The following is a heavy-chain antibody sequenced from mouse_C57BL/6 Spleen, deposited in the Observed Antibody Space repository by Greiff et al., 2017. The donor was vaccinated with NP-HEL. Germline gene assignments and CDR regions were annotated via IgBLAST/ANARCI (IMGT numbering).Heavy chain of an antibody. Sequence: EVKLMESGAELVRPGASVKLSCTASGFNIKDDYMHWVKQRPEQGLEWIGWIDPENGDTEYASKFQGKATITADTSSNTAYLQLSSLTSEDTAVYYCTTGNYGNRYAMDYWGQGTSVTVSS. CDR1: GFNIKDDY. J-gene: IGHJ4*01. V-gene: IGHV14-4*01. CDR2: IDPENGDT. D-gene: IGHD2-1*01. CDR3: TTGNYGNRYAMDY.